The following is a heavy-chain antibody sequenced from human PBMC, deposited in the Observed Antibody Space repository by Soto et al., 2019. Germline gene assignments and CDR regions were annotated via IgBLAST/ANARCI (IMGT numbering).Heavy chain of an antibody. V-gene: IGHV1-46*03. CDR3: ARDRIVPKSSTGYWYFGL. Sequence: QVQLVQSGAEVKKPGASVKVSCKASGYTFTSYYMHWVRQAPGQGLEWMGIINPSGGSSDAQNYQGRVHMTRDTSTSTVYMELSRVTSEATAVYYCARDRIVPKSSTGYWYFGLWGRGTLVTVSS. CDR1: GYTFTSYY. J-gene: IGHJ2*01. D-gene: IGHD1-1*01. CDR2: INPSGGS.